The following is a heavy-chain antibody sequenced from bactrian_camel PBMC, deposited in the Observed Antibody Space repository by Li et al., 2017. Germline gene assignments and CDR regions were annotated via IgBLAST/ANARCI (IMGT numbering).Heavy chain of an antibody. D-gene: IGHD6*01. Sequence: QLVESGGGSVQAGGSLRLNCAASRYAYSSACMGWIRQVSGKEREGVASIDSDGETTYADSVKGRYTISRDNAKNTLYLQMNSLKSEDTALYYCASRKGWYQGSSYNYWGQGTQVTVS. V-gene: IGHV3S8*01. CDR3: ASRKGWYQGSSYNY. CDR1: RYAYSSAC. J-gene: IGHJ4*01. CDR2: IDSDGET.